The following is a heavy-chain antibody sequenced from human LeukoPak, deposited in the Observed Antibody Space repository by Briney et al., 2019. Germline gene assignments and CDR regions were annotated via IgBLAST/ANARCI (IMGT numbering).Heavy chain of an antibody. J-gene: IGHJ4*02. CDR1: GNYW. CDR3: AKDMDSGSYLYFDY. D-gene: IGHD1-26*01. Sequence: GGSLRLSCAASGNYWMHWVRQVPGRGLVWVSHINSDGSWTSYADSVKGRFTISKDNAKNTVYLQMNSLRAEDTAVYYCAKDMDSGSYLYFDYWGQGTLVTVSS. V-gene: IGHV3-74*01. CDR2: INSDGSWT.